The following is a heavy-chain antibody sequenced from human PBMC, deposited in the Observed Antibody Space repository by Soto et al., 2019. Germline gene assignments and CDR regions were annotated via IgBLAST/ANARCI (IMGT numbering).Heavy chain of an antibody. CDR2: IIPIIASA. D-gene: IGHD2-2*02. CDR1: GGTFSHYA. J-gene: IGHJ5*02. Sequence: QVQLVQSGAEVKKPGSSVKVSCKASGGTFSHYAINWVRQAPGQGLEWMGGIIPIIASATYAQKFQGRVTITADESTTTAYMEWSSLTSEDTAVYYCAREGCSSTTCYIPYNWFDPWGQGTLVTVSS. V-gene: IGHV1-69*01. CDR3: AREGCSSTTCYIPYNWFDP.